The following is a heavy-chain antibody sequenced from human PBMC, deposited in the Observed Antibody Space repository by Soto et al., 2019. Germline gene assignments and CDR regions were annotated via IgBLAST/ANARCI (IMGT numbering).Heavy chain of an antibody. CDR3: ATWHEREHAYDV. CDR2: LYDVDGS. D-gene: IGHD1-1*01. CDR1: GLTVSGKKY. V-gene: IGHV3-53*01. J-gene: IGHJ3*01. Sequence: DVQLVESGGGLMQPGESLRLSCAASGLTVSGKKYVAWVRQAPGKGLEWVSALYDVDGSFYSDYVKGRFTTSSDSSKTTVYLQKNDLRPADTAVYYCATWHEREHAYDVWGQGTTVTVSS.